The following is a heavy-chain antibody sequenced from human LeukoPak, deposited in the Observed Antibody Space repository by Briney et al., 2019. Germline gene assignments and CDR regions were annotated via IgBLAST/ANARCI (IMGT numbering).Heavy chain of an antibody. V-gene: IGHV1-2*02. Sequence: ASVKVSCKASGYTFTGYYMHWVRQAPGQGLEWMGWINPNSGGTNYAQKFQGRVTMTRDTSISAAYMELSRLRSDDTAVYYCARDLDDWNDADEFDYWGQGTLVTVSS. CDR1: GYTFTGYY. D-gene: IGHD1-1*01. CDR2: INPNSGGT. CDR3: ARDLDDWNDADEFDY. J-gene: IGHJ4*02.